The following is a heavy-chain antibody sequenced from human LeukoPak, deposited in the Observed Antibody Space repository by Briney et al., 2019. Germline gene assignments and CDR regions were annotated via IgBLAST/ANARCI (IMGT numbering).Heavy chain of an antibody. CDR1: GFTFSSYA. J-gene: IGHJ4*02. CDR3: AKQLGYCSDGSCYFPY. Sequence: GGSLRLSCEASGFTFSSYAMHWVRQAPGKGLEWVAVISYDGSNKYYADSVKGRFTISRDNSKNTLSLQMNSLRPEDTAVYYCAKQLGYCSDGSCYFPYWGQGTLVTVSS. CDR2: ISYDGSNK. V-gene: IGHV3-30-3*02. D-gene: IGHD2-15*01.